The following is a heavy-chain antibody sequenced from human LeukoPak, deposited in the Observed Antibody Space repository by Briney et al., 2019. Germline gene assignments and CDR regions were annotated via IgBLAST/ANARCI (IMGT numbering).Heavy chain of an antibody. CDR2: IKQDGSEK. D-gene: IGHD5-24*01. CDR1: GSTFSSYW. J-gene: IGHJ4*02. V-gene: IGHV3-7*01. Sequence: GGSLRLSCAASGSTFSSYWMSWVRQAPGKGLEWVANIKQDGSEKYYVDSVKGRFTISRDNAKNSLYLQMNSLRAEDTAVYYCARDDRDLNAVFDYWGQGTLVTVSS. CDR3: ARDDRDLNAVFDY.